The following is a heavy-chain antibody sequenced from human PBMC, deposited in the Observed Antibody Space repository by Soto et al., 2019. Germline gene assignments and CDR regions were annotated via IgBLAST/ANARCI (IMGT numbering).Heavy chain of an antibody. CDR1: GGTFSSYA. Sequence: QVQLVQSGAEVKKPGSSVKVSRKASGGTFSSYAISWVRQAPGQGLEWMGGIIPIFGTANYAQKFQGRVTITADESTSTAYMELSSLRSEDTAVYYCARATGRTMVRELSPFDYWGQGTLVTVSS. CDR3: ARATGRTMVRELSPFDY. J-gene: IGHJ4*02. V-gene: IGHV1-69*01. D-gene: IGHD3-10*01. CDR2: IIPIFGTA.